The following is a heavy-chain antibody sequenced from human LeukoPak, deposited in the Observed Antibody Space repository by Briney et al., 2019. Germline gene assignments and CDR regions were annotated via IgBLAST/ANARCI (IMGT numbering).Heavy chain of an antibody. V-gene: IGHV3-21*01. D-gene: IGHD1-26*01. CDR2: ISTRSTYI. CDR1: GFTFSSSW. J-gene: IGHJ4*02. Sequence: PGGSLRLSCAASGFTFSSSWMGWVRQAPGKGLEWVSSISTRSTYIYNADSVKGRFTISRDNAKNSLYLQMNSLRAEDTAVYYCARDWELLFDYWGQGTLVTVSS. CDR3: ARDWELLFDY.